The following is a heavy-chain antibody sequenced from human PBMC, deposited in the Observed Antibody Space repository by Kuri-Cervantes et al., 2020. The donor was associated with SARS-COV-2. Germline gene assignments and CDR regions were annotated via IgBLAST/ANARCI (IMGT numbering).Heavy chain of an antibody. J-gene: IGHJ5*02. Sequence: ASVTVSCKASGYTFTSHGISWVRQAPGQGLEWMGWMNPNSGNTGYAQKFQGRVTMTRNTSIRTAYMELSSLSSEDTAVYYCARGPAFTLRPIITIFGVVRPYNWFDPWGQGTLVTVSS. CDR2: MNPNSGNT. V-gene: IGHV1-8*02. CDR3: ARGPAFTLRPIITIFGVVRPYNWFDP. D-gene: IGHD3-3*01. CDR1: GYTFTSHG.